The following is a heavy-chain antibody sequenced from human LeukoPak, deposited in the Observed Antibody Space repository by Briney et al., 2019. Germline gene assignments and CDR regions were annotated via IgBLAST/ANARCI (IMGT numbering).Heavy chain of an antibody. CDR1: GFTFSSYS. Sequence: PGGSLRLSCAASGFTFSSYSMNWVRQAPGKGLEWVSSISSSSSYIYYADSVKGQFTISRDNAKNSLYLQMNSLRAEDTAVYYCARESLGSSGYYRDYWGPGTLVTVSS. J-gene: IGHJ4*02. D-gene: IGHD3-22*01. V-gene: IGHV3-21*01. CDR2: ISSSSSYI. CDR3: ARESLGSSGYYRDY.